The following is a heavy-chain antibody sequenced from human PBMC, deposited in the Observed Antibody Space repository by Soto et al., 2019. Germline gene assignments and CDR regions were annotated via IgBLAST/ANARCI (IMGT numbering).Heavy chain of an antibody. CDR1: GFTFSSYA. CDR3: AKGITPRLVRYDFDS. J-gene: IGHJ4*02. Sequence: GGSLRLSCAASGFTFSSYAMHWARQAPGKGLEWVAVISYDGSNKYYADSVKCRFTLSRDNSKNRLYLQMNSLSAEDTAVYYFAKGITPRLVRYDFDSWGQGTLVTVSS. V-gene: IGHV3-30-3*01. D-gene: IGHD6-19*01. CDR2: ISYDGSNK.